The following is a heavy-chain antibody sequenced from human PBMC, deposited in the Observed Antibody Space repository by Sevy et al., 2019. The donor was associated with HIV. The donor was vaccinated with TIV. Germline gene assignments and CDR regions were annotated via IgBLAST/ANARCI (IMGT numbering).Heavy chain of an antibody. D-gene: IGHD2-21*01. CDR2: MTMYSGSE. Sequence: GGSLRLSCTASGLILRDRAMHWVRQTPGKGLEWVSGMTMYSGSEDYADFVKGRFTISRDNAKNSLNLQMDSLTLEDTALYYCVIEIESGGANFWGQGTLVTVYS. CDR3: VIEIESGGANF. J-gene: IGHJ1*01. V-gene: IGHV3-9*01. CDR1: GLILRDRA.